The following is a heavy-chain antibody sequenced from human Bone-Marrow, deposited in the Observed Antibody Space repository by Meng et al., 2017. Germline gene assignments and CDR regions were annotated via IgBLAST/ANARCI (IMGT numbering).Heavy chain of an antibody. CDR1: GYTFTGYY. D-gene: IGHD1-26*01. V-gene: IGHV1-2*06. CDR2: INPNSGGT. Sequence: QGEVVRSGAGVKKPGPSLKVSCKASGYTFTGYYMHWVRQAPGQGLEWMGRINPNSGGTNYAQKFQGRVTMTRDTYISTAYMELSRLRSDDTAVDYCARVRWELPDYWGQGTLVTVSS. J-gene: IGHJ4*02. CDR3: ARVRWELPDY.